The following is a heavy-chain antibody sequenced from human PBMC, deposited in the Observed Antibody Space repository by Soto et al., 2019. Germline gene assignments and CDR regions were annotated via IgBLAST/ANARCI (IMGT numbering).Heavy chain of an antibody. V-gene: IGHV3-23*01. J-gene: IGHJ4*02. CDR3: AKDRMTTFGGIIDQATFDY. D-gene: IGHD3-16*02. CDR2: ISGSGGST. Sequence: PGGSLRLSCAASGFTFSNYAMNWVRQAPGKGLEWVSAISGSGGSTYYADSVKGRFTISRDNSKNTLYLQMNSLRAEDTAVYYCAKDRMTTFGGIIDQATFDYWGQGTLVTVSS. CDR1: GFTFSNYA.